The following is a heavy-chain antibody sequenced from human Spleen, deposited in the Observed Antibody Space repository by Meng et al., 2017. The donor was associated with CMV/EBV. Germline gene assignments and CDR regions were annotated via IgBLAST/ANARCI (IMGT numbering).Heavy chain of an antibody. Sequence: SCKASGYTFNDCFMRWVRQAPGQGLEWLGYFNPKTGDANLPQKFQGRVTLTTDAYISTAYMELRRLTSDDTAVYFCARDEYGDIPFEYWGQGTLVTVSS. D-gene: IGHD4-17*01. CDR2: FNPKTGDA. J-gene: IGHJ4*02. CDR1: GYTFNDCF. V-gene: IGHV1-2*02. CDR3: ARDEYGDIPFEY.